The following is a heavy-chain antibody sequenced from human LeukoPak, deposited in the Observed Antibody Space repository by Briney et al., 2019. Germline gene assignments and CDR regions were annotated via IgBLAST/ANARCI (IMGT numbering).Heavy chain of an antibody. CDR3: ARPIYDYYFDY. CDR2: INHSGST. Sequence: SETLSLTCAVYGGSFSGYYWSWIRQPPGKGLEWIGEINHSGSTNYNPSLKSRVTISVDTSKNQFSLKLSSVTAADTAVYYCARPIYDYYFDYWGQGTLSPSPQ. CDR1: GGSFSGYY. D-gene: IGHD3-16*01. V-gene: IGHV4-34*01. J-gene: IGHJ4*02.